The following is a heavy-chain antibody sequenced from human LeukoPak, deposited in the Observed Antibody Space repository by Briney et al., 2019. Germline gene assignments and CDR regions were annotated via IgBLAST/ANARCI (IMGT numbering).Heavy chain of an antibody. J-gene: IGHJ4*02. CDR3: AKDPQWELPSPFDH. CDR1: GFTFSSYA. D-gene: IGHD1-26*01. CDR2: ISGSGGST. V-gene: IGHV3-23*01. Sequence: GGSLRPSCAASGFTFSSYAMSWVRQAPGKGLEWVSAISGSGGSTYYADSVKGRFSISRDNSKNTLYLLMNSLRAEDTAVYYCAKDPQWELPSPFDHWGQGTLVTVSS.